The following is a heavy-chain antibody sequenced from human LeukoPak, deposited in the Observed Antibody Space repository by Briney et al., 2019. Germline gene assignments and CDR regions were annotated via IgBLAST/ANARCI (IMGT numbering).Heavy chain of an antibody. CDR3: AREIDRDDYNRFFDY. D-gene: IGHD5-24*01. CDR2: INAGNGNT. J-gene: IGHJ4*02. Sequence: ASVTVSCEASGYSFSTYTMNWVRQAPGQRLEWMGWINAGNGNTKYSQKFQGRVTITRDTSASTAYMEMRSLRSEDTAAYYCAREIDRDDYNRFFDYWGQGALVTVSS. CDR1: GYSFSTYT. V-gene: IGHV1-3*01.